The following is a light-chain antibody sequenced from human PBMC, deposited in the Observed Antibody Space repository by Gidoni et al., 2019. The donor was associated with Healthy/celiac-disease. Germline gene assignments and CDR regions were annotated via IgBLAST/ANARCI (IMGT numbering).Light chain of an antibody. J-gene: IGLJ1*01. CDR2: EVS. V-gene: IGLV2-8*01. CDR1: RSAVGGYNY. Sequence: QSALTQPPSASGSPGPSVTISCTGTRSAVGGYNYVSWYQQHPGKAPKLMIYEVSKRPSGVPDRFSGSKSGNTASLTVSGLQAEDEADYYCSSYAGSNNLVFGTGTKVTVL. CDR3: SSYAGSNNLV.